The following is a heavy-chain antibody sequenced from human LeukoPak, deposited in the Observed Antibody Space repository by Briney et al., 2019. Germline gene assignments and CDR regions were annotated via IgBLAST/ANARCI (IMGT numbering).Heavy chain of an antibody. V-gene: IGHV1-2*02. CDR3: ARVILKRGYYYYYMDV. CDR2: ISPTSGGT. Sequence: GASVKVSCKASGYTFTGYYMHWVRQAPGQGLEWMGWISPTSGGTNYAQKFQGRVTMTRDTSISTAYMELSRLRSDDTAVYYCARVILKRGYYYYYMDVWGKGTTVTISS. J-gene: IGHJ6*03. CDR1: GYTFTGYY.